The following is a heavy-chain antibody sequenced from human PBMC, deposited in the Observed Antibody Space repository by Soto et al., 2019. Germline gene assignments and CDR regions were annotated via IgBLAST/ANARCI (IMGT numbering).Heavy chain of an antibody. CDR1: GCAISNFY. CDR3: ARRYGGNLDY. V-gene: IGHV4-59*08. CDR2: IYYSGST. Sequence: XXTLSLTSTVSGCAISNFYWRWVRQPPGKGLEWIGYIYYSGSTNYNPSLKSRVTISVDTSKNQFSLKLSSVISADTAVYFCARRYGGNLDYWGQGTLVTVSS. D-gene: IGHD1-26*01. J-gene: IGHJ4*02.